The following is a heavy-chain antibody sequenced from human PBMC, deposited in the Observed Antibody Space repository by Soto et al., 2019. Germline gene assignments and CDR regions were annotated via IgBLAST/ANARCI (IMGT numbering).Heavy chain of an antibody. V-gene: IGHV1-69*01. CDR1: GDTFKNCV. J-gene: IGHJ6*02. CDR3: AAELCFGKLSVV. Sequence: QVQVVQSGVEVRRPGSSVKVSYKASGDTFKNCVISWVRQAPGQGLEWMGGIIPLFGTTDFAQRFQGRLTITTDESTTTAYMELSRLRSEDTATYYCAAELCFGKLSVVWGQGTTVIVSS. CDR2: IIPLFGTT. D-gene: IGHD3-10*01.